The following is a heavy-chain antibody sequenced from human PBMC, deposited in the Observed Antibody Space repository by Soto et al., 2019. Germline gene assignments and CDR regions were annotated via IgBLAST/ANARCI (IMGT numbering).Heavy chain of an antibody. CDR2: IYYSGST. D-gene: IGHD2-15*01. V-gene: IGHV4-59*01. J-gene: IGHJ5*02. Sequence: SETLSLTCTVSGGSISSYYWSWIRQPPGKGLEWIGYIYYSGSTNYNPSLKSRVTISVDTSKNQFSLKLGSVTAADPAVYYCARSPKEYCSGGSCYSWTNAEDWFDPWGQGTLVTVSS. CDR1: GGSISSYY. CDR3: ARSPKEYCSGGSCYSWTNAEDWFDP.